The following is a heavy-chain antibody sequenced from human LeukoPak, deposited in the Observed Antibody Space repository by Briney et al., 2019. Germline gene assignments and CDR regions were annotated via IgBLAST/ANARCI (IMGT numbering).Heavy chain of an antibody. V-gene: IGHV3-23*01. D-gene: IGHD3-10*01. CDR1: GFAFSDYA. J-gene: IGHJ4*02. CDR2: ISGTGSIT. Sequence: SGGSLRLSCAASGFAFSDYAMSWVRQAPGKGLEWVSVISGTGSITYYADSVKGRFTISRDNSKNTLYLQMNSLRAEDTAVYYCANGDGNQRSQGYYFDYWGQGTLVTVSS. CDR3: ANGDGNQRSQGYYFDY.